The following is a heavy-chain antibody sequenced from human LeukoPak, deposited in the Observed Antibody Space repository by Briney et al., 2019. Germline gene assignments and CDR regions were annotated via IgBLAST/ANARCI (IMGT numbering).Heavy chain of an antibody. V-gene: IGHV1-46*01. CDR3: AREDVVLVDAVRYYYYGMDV. J-gene: IGHJ6*02. D-gene: IGHD2-8*01. CDR2: INPSGGST. Sequence: AASVKVSCKASGYTFTSYSMHWVRQAPGQGLEWMGIINPSGGSTSYAQKFQDRVTMTRDTSTSTVYMELSSLKSEDTAVYYCAREDVVLVDAVRYYYYGMDVWGQGTTVTVSS. CDR1: GYTFTSYS.